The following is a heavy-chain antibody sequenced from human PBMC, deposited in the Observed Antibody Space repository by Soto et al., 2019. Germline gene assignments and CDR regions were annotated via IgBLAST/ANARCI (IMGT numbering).Heavy chain of an antibody. D-gene: IGHD3-3*01. CDR3: ARRTYYDFWSGYSRYYYYGMDV. Sequence: ASVKVSFKASGYTFTSYGISWLRQAPGQGLEWMGWISAYNGNTNYAQKLQGRVTMTTDTSTSTAYMELRSLRSDDTAVYYCARRTYYDFWSGYSRYYYYGMDVWGQGTTVTVSS. J-gene: IGHJ6*02. CDR2: ISAYNGNT. CDR1: GYTFTSYG. V-gene: IGHV1-18*01.